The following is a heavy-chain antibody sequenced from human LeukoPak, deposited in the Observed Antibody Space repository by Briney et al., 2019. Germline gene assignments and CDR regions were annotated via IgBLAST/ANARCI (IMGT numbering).Heavy chain of an antibody. Sequence: GGSLRLSCAASGFSFSNYWMHWVRQAPGKGLVWVSRINSDGSSTTYADSVKGRFTISRDNAKNSLYLQMNSLRAEDTAVYYCARERTRLQYYYYYMDVWGKGTTVTISS. V-gene: IGHV3-74*01. J-gene: IGHJ6*03. CDR2: INSDGSST. CDR1: GFSFSNYW. CDR3: ARERTRLQYYYYYMDV. D-gene: IGHD5-24*01.